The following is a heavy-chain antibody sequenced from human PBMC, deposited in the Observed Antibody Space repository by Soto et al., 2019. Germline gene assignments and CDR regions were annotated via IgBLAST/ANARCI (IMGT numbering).Heavy chain of an antibody. Sequence: SETLSLTCAVSGGSISSGGYSWSWIRQPPGKGLEWIGYIYHSGSTYYNPSLKSRVTISVDRSKNQFSLKLSSVTAADTAVYYCARVKGDYYDSSGYTANWFDPWGQGTLVTVSS. CDR3: ARVKGDYYDSSGYTANWFDP. V-gene: IGHV4-30-2*01. J-gene: IGHJ5*02. D-gene: IGHD3-22*01. CDR2: IYHSGST. CDR1: GGSISSGGYS.